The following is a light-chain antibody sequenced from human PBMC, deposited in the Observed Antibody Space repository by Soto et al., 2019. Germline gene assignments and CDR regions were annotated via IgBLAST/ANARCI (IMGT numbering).Light chain of an antibody. CDR3: GTWDSSLTVWV. V-gene: IGLV1-51*02. Sequence: QSVLTQPPSVSAAPGQTVTISCAGSSSNIGNNFVSWYQQLPGTAPKLLIYENNKRPSGIPDRFSGSKSGTSASLGITGLQTGDEAVYYCGTWDSSLTVWVFGGGTKLTAL. CDR2: ENN. CDR1: SSNIGNNF. J-gene: IGLJ3*02.